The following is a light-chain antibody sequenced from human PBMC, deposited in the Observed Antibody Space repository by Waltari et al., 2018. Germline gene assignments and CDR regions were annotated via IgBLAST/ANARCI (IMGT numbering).Light chain of an antibody. CDR2: YAN. CDR1: QGVSSY. J-gene: IGKJ1*01. V-gene: IGKV1-39*01. CDR3: QQYYTLPPT. Sequence: DIQMTQSPSSLFASVGDRVTITCRASQGVSSYVNWYQQKPGKAPKFLIFYANLLENGVPSRFSGSGSGTECTLTINGLQLEDFATYYCQQYYTLPPTFGQGTKVGIK.